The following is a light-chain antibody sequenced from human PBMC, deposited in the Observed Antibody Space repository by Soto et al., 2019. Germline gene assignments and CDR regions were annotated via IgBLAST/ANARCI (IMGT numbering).Light chain of an antibody. CDR1: QSISSW. J-gene: IGKJ1*01. V-gene: IGKV1-5*01. CDR3: QQYNSYPWT. CDR2: DAS. Sequence: DIQMTQSPSTLSASVGDRVTITFRASQSISSWLAWYQQKPGKAPKLLIYDASSLESGVPSRFSGSGSGTEFTLTIRSLQPDDFATYYCQQYNSYPWTFGQGTKVDIK.